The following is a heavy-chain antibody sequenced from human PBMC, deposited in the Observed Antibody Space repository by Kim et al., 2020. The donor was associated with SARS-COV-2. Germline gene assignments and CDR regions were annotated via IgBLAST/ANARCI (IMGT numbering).Heavy chain of an antibody. D-gene: IGHD3-10*01. J-gene: IGHJ6*02. V-gene: IGHV3-15*01. Sequence: GGSLRLSCAASGFTFSNAWMSWVRQAPGKGLEWVGRIKSKTDGGTTDYAAPVKGRFTISRDDSKNTLYLQMNSLKTEDTAVYYCTTDEDDYGSARCGGYYYGMDVWGQGTTVTVSS. CDR1: GFTFSNAW. CDR3: TTDEDDYGSARCGGYYYGMDV. CDR2: IKSKTDGGTT.